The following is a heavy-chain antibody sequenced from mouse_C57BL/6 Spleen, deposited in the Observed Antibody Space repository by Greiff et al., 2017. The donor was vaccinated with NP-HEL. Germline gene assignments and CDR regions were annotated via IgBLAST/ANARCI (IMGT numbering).Heavy chain of an antibody. CDR2: ISNGGGST. Sequence: DVQLVESGGGLVQPGGSLKLSCAASGFTFSDYYMYWVRQTPEKRLEWVAYISNGGGSTYYPDTVKGRFTISRDNAKNTLYLQMSRLKSEDTAMYYCARRGAMDYWGQGTSVTVSS. V-gene: IGHV5-12*01. CDR3: ARRGAMDY. CDR1: GFTFSDYY. J-gene: IGHJ4*01.